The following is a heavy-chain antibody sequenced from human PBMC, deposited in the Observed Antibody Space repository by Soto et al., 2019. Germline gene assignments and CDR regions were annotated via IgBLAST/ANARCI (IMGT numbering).Heavy chain of an antibody. CDR3: AGVCFCGGSCGAWWSHTFSAP. D-gene: IGHD2-15*01. CDR2: ISGSGGST. V-gene: IGHV3-23*01. Sequence: GKGLEWVSAISGSGGSTYYADSVKGRFTISRDNSKNTLYLQMNSLRAEDTAVYYCAGVCFCGGSCGAWWSHTFSAPRGQRSPVTVS. J-gene: IGHJ1*01.